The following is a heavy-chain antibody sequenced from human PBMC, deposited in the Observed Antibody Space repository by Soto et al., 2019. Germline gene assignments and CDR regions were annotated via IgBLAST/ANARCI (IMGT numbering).Heavy chain of an antibody. Sequence: SLTCTVSGGSISSYYWSWIRQPPGKGLEWIGYIYYSGSTNYNPSLKSRVTIPVDTSKNQFSLKLSSVTAADTAVYYCAGLNWNYSLRRFDPWGQGTLVTVSS. CDR3: AGLNWNYSLRRFDP. CDR2: IYYSGST. J-gene: IGHJ5*02. CDR1: GGSISSYY. V-gene: IGHV4-59*01. D-gene: IGHD1-7*01.